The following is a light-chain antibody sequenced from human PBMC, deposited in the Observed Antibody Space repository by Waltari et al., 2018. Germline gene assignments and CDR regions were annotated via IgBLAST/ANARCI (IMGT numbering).Light chain of an antibody. CDR1: QRVLYSSHKKHY. V-gene: IGKV4-1*01. CDR2: WAS. Sequence: DIVMTQSPDSLAVSLGERATINCKSSQRVLYSSHKKHYLAWYQQKPGQPPKLLIYWASTRESGVPDRFSGSGSGTDFTLTISSLQAEDVAVYYCQQYYSTPLTFGGGTK. J-gene: IGKJ4*01. CDR3: QQYYSTPLT.